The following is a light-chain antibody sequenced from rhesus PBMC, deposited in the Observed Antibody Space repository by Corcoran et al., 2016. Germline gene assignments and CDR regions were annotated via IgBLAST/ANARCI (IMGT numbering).Light chain of an antibody. J-gene: IGKJ2*01. CDR3: LQDYATPYS. Sequence: DIQMTQSPSSLSASVGDRVTVTCRASQGIDKDLSWYQQKPGKAPTLLISVASNLQTGVSSRFSGSGSGTAFTLTIGSLQPEGVATYYCLQDYATPYSFGQGTKVEIK. V-gene: IGKV1-94*01. CDR1: QGIDKD. CDR2: VAS.